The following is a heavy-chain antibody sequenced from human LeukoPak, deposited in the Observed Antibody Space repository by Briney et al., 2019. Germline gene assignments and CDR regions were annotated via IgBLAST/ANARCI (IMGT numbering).Heavy chain of an antibody. J-gene: IGHJ4*02. CDR2: IYYSGTT. CDR3: ARRGSGTYFLDY. V-gene: IGHV4-61*01. CDR1: GGSISSGSYY. Sequence: PSETLSLTCTVSGGSISSGSYYWSWIRQPPGKGLEWIGYIYYSGTTNYNPSLKSRVTISVDTSKNQFSLKLSSVTAADTAVYYCARRGSGTYFLDYWGQGTLVTVSS. D-gene: IGHD1-26*01.